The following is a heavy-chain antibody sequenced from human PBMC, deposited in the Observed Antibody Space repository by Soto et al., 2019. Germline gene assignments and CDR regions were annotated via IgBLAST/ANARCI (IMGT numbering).Heavy chain of an antibody. CDR3: ARGLAMTQLAFDL. V-gene: IGHV4-30-4*01. D-gene: IGHD2-21*02. Sequence: QVQLQESGPGLVKPSQTLSLTCTVSGGSISSGDYYWSWIRQPPGKGLEWIGYIYYSGSTYYNPSLKSRVTISVDTSKNPFSLKLSSVTAADTAVYYWARGLAMTQLAFDLWGQGTMVTVSS. CDR1: GGSISSGDYY. CDR2: IYYSGST. J-gene: IGHJ3*01.